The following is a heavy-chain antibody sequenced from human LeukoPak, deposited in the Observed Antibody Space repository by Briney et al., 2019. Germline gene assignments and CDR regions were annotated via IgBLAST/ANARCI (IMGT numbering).Heavy chain of an antibody. CDR3: ARDSFQSRSASRTRMRDGQPVTVTTTSSHAFDI. D-gene: IGHD4-17*01. CDR1: GGSISSSSYY. J-gene: IGHJ3*02. CDR2: IYYSAST. V-gene: IGHV4-39*07. Sequence: SETLSLTCTVSGGSISSSSYYWGWIRQPPGKGLEWIGSIYYSASTYYNPSLKSRVTISVDTSKNQFSLKLSSVTAADTAVYYCARDSFQSRSASRTRMRDGQPVTVTTTSSHAFDIWGQGTMVTVSS.